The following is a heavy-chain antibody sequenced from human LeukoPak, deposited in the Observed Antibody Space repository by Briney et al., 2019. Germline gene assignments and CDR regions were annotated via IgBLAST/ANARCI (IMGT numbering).Heavy chain of an antibody. D-gene: IGHD4-17*01. CDR2: MNPKTGNT. V-gene: IGHV1-8*02. CDR3: ARDIGVTNFDY. J-gene: IGHJ4*02. Sequence: ASVKVSCKASGYTFTSYDINWVRQATGQGLEWMGWMNPKTGNTGSAQKLQDRLTLTTDTSTNTAYMELRSLRSDDTAIYYCARDIGVTNFDYWGQGTLVTVSS. CDR1: GYTFTSYD.